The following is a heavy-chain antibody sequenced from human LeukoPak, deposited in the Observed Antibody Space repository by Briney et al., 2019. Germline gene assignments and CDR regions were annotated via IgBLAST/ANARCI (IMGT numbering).Heavy chain of an antibody. CDR1: GFTFSTFA. CDR3: AKDRSWNNILTGYYMYDLDY. J-gene: IGHJ4*02. D-gene: IGHD3-9*01. CDR2: ISGSGGST. Sequence: GGTLRLSCAASGFTFSTFAMIWVRQPPGKGLEWVSVISGSGGSTYYADSVKGRFTISRDNSKNTLYVQMSSLRDEDTAVYYCAKDRSWNNILTGYYMYDLDYWGQGTLVTVSS. V-gene: IGHV3-23*01.